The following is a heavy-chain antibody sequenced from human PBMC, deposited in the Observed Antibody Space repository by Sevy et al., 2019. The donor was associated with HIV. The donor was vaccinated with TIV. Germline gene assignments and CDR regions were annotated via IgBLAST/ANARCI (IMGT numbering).Heavy chain of an antibody. D-gene: IGHD3-16*01. CDR1: GFTFSSYS. Sequence: GGSLRLSCAASGFTFSSYSMNWVRQAPGKGLEWVSYISSSSSTIYYADSVKGRFTISRDNAKNSLYLQMNSLGAEDTAVYYCARPADYDYVWGTRDAFDIWGQGTMVTVSS. V-gene: IGHV3-48*01. J-gene: IGHJ3*02. CDR3: ARPADYDYVWGTRDAFDI. CDR2: ISSSSSTI.